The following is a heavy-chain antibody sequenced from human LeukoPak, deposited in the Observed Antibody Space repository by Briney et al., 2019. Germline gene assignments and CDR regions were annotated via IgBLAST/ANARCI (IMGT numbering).Heavy chain of an antibody. D-gene: IGHD3-9*01. CDR2: IIPIFGTA. Sequence: ASVKVSCKASGGTFSSYAISWVRQAPGQGLEWMGGIIPIFGTANYAQKFQGRVTITADKSTSTAYMELSSLRSEDTAVYYCARWRNYGILTGDDAFDIWGQGTMVTVSS. CDR1: GGTFSSYA. CDR3: ARWRNYGILTGDDAFDI. J-gene: IGHJ3*02. V-gene: IGHV1-69*06.